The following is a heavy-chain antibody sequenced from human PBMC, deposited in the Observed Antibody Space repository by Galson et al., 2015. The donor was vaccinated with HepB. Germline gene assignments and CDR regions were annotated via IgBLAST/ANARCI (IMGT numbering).Heavy chain of an antibody. CDR2: INPSGGST. Sequence: SVKVSCKASGYTFTSYYMHWVRQAPGQGLEWMGIINPSGGSTSYAQKLQGRVTMTRDTSTSTVYTELSSLRSEDTAVYYCARESTYYYDSSGFFLSRLYYFDYWGQGTLVTVSS. CDR1: GYTFTSYY. V-gene: IGHV1-46*04. J-gene: IGHJ4*02. D-gene: IGHD3-22*01. CDR3: ARESTYYYDSSGFFLSRLYYFDY.